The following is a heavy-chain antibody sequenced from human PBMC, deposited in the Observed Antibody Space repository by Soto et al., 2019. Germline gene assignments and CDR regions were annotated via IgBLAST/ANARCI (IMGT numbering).Heavy chain of an antibody. CDR2: IYYSGST. V-gene: IGHV4-30-4*01. J-gene: IGHJ5*02. CDR1: GGSISSGDYY. Sequence: SETLSLTCTVSGGSISSGDYYWSWIRQPPGKGLEWIGYIYYSGSTYYNPSLKSRVTISVDTSKNQFSLKLSSVTAADTAVYYWARDLYYDSSGYYRAWGQGTLVTVSS. CDR3: ARDLYYDSSGYYRA. D-gene: IGHD3-22*01.